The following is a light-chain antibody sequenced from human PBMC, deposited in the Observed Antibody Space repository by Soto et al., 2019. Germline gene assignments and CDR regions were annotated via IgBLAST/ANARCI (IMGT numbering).Light chain of an antibody. J-gene: IGKJ2*01. CDR2: KAT. V-gene: IGKV1-5*03. CDR3: QQYNEFQSI. CDR1: QTISSR. Sequence: DIQMTQSPSSLSASVGDRVTITCRASQTISSRLAWYQQKPGQAPKLLIYKATYLQTGVESRFSGSGSGTEFSLTISSLQPDDFAVSYCQQYNEFQSIFGPGTRLDI.